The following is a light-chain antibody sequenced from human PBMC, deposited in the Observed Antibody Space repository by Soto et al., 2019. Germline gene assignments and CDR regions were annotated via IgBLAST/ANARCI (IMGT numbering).Light chain of an antibody. V-gene: IGLV2-8*01. CDR2: EVS. Sequence: QPVLTQPPSASGSPGQSVTISCTGTSSDVGGYNYVSWYQQYPGKAPKIMIYEVSKRPSGVPDRFSGSKSGNTASLTVSGLQAEDEAEYFCSSYTGSNTPYAFRTGNKVTVL. J-gene: IGLJ1*01. CDR3: SSYTGSNTPYA. CDR1: SSDVGGYNY.